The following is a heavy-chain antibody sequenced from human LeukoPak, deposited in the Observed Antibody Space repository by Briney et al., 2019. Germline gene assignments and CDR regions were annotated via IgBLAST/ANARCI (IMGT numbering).Heavy chain of an antibody. J-gene: IGHJ3*02. Sequence: SETLSLTCTVSGGSISSYYWSWIRQPPGKGLEWIGYIYYSGSTNYNPSLKSRVTISVDTSKNQFSLKLSSVTAADTAVYYCARGPGYYDSSGYYSVDAFDIWGQGTMVTVSS. V-gene: IGHV4-59*01. CDR2: IYYSGST. CDR3: ARGPGYYDSSGYYSVDAFDI. CDR1: GGSISSYY. D-gene: IGHD3-22*01.